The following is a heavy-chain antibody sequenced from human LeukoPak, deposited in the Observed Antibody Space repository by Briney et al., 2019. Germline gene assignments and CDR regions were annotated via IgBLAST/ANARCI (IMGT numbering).Heavy chain of an antibody. V-gene: IGHV1-18*01. CDR3: ARPAYCSGGSCYGPFDY. D-gene: IGHD2-15*01. Sequence: GASVKVSCKPSGYTFTNYGVSWVRPAPGQGLEWMGWISAYNGYTNYAQKLQVRVTMTTDTSTSTAYMELRSLTSDDTAVYYCARPAYCSGGSCYGPFDYWGQGTLVTVSS. CDR1: GYTFTNYG. CDR2: ISAYNGYT. J-gene: IGHJ4*02.